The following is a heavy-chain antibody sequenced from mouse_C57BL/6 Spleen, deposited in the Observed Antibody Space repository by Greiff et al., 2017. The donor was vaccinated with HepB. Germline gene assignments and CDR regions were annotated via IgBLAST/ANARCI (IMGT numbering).Heavy chain of an antibody. CDR2: ISSGGSYT. Sequence: DVHLVESGGDLVKPGGSLKLSCAASGFTFSSYGMSWVRQTPDKRLEWVATISSGGSYTYYPDSVKGRFTISRDNAKNTLYLQMSSLKSEDTAMYYCARHGGSSSWFAYWGQGTLVTVSA. D-gene: IGHD1-1*01. V-gene: IGHV5-6*01. CDR3: ARHGGSSSWFAY. CDR1: GFTFSSYG. J-gene: IGHJ3*01.